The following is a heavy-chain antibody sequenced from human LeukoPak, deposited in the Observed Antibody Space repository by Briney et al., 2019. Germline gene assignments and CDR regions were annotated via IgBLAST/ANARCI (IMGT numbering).Heavy chain of an antibody. D-gene: IGHD3-10*01. CDR1: GGSISSSSYH. CDR3: ARTISIRSDTWGDIKYFDY. CDR2: IYYGGDT. V-gene: IGHV4-39*01. J-gene: IGHJ4*02. Sequence: SETLSLTCSVSGGSISSSSYHWDWIRQSPGKGLERIGDIYYGGDTHYKPSLKSRLTISVDTSKNQFSLRLSSVTAADTAVYYCARTISIRSDTWGDIKYFDYWGQGTLVTVSS.